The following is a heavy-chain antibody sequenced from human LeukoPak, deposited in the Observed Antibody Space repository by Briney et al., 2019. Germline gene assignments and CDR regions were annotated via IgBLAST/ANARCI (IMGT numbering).Heavy chain of an antibody. J-gene: IGHJ4*02. Sequence: GGSLRLSCAASGFSFSSYAIQWVRQAPGKGLEWVANIKQDGSEKYYVDSVKGRFTISRDNAKNSLYLQMNSLRAEDTAVYYCAREGDFDWLLYILDYWGQGTLVTVSS. CDR3: AREGDFDWLLYILDY. D-gene: IGHD3-9*01. V-gene: IGHV3-7*01. CDR1: GFSFSSYA. CDR2: IKQDGSEK.